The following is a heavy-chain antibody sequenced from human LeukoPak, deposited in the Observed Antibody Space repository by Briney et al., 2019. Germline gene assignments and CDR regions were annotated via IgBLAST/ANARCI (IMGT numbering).Heavy chain of an antibody. D-gene: IGHD3-22*01. CDR2: INYSGST. J-gene: IGHJ4*02. Sequence: SETLSLTCTVSGGSITSGAYYWGWIRQPPGKGLEWMGSINYSGSTYSNPSLKSRVTISVDTSKNPFSLKLISVTAADTAVYYCARNRRSYDSSGYQNYFAYWGQGTLVIVSS. CDR3: ARNRRSYDSSGYQNYFAY. CDR1: GGSITSGAYY. V-gene: IGHV4-39*01.